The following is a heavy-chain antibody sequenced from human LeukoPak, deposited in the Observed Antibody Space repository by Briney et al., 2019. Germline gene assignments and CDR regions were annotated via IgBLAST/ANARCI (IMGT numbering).Heavy chain of an antibody. J-gene: IGHJ6*03. CDR3: ARAQERQYYYYYYMDV. CDR2: INPNSGGT. CDR1: GYTFTGYY. D-gene: IGHD1-1*01. V-gene: IGHV1-2*02. Sequence: ASVKVSCKASGYTFTGYYMHWVRQAPGQGLEWMGWINPNSGGTNYAQKFQGRVTMTRDTSICTAYMELSRLRSDDTAVYYCARAQERQYYYYYYMDVWGKGTTVTVSS.